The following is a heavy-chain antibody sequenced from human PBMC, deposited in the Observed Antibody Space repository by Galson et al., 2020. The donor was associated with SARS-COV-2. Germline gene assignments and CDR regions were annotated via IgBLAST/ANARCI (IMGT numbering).Heavy chain of an antibody. CDR3: ARTDTIEYYYGSGTEPLVDY. CDR1: GYTFTSYG. CDR2: ISAYNDNT. V-gene: IGHV1-18*01. Sequence: ASVKVSCKASGYTFTSYGISWVRQAPGQRLEWMGWISAYNDNTKYAQNLQGRVTMTTDTSTATAYMELRSLSSDDTAGFYCARTDTIEYYYGSGTEPLVDYWGQGTLVTVSS. D-gene: IGHD3-10*01. J-gene: IGHJ4*02.